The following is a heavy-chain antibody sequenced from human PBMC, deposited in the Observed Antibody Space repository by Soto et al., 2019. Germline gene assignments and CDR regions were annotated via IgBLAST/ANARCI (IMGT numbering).Heavy chain of an antibody. D-gene: IGHD3-10*01. CDR1: GASIRSYY. CDR2: VYTSDYT. J-gene: IGHJ6*02. Sequence: SETLSLTCSVSGASIRSYYWHWIRQPPGKGLEWIGYVYTSDYTRYSSSLKSRVTISVDTSKSQFYLRLNSVTAADTAVYYCARSAGPHGDFFYYNGLDVWGQGTTVTVSS. CDR3: ARSAGPHGDFFYYNGLDV. V-gene: IGHV4-59*03.